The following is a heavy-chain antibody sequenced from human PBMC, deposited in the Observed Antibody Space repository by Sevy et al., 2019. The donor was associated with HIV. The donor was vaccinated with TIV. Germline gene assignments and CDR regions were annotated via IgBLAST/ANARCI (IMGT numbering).Heavy chain of an antibody. CDR2: ISGSGGST. Sequence: GGSLRLSCAASGFTFSSYAMRWVRQAPGKGLEWVSAISGSGGSTYYADSVKGRFTISRDNSKNTLYLQMNSLRAEDTAVYYCAKGGVRGVMPYWGQGTLVTVSS. CDR3: AKGGVRGVMPY. V-gene: IGHV3-23*01. CDR1: GFTFSSYA. D-gene: IGHD3-10*01. J-gene: IGHJ4*02.